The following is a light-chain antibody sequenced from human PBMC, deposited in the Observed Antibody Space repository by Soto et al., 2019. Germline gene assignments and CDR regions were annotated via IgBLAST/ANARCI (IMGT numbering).Light chain of an antibody. CDR1: QSVSGSY. Sequence: EIVLTQSPGTLSLSPGERATLSCRASQSVSGSYLAWYQQKPGQAPRLLIYGASSRATGIPARFSGSGSGTDFTLTISSLEPEDSAVYYCQQRSNWPPLTFGGGTKVDIK. V-gene: IGKV3D-20*02. J-gene: IGKJ4*01. CDR3: QQRSNWPPLT. CDR2: GAS.